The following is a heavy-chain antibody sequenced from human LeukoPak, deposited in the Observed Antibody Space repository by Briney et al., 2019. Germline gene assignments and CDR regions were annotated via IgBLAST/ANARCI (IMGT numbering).Heavy chain of an antibody. V-gene: IGHV3-23*01. CDR2: MSGSDGST. Sequence: GGSLRLSCAASGFTFSSYAMIWVRQAPGKGLEWVSVMSGSDGSTYYADSVKGRFTISTDNSKNTLYLQMNSLRAEDTAVYYCARQIDYYYGMDVWGQGTTVTVSS. CDR1: GFTFSSYA. J-gene: IGHJ6*02. CDR3: ARQIDYYYGMDV.